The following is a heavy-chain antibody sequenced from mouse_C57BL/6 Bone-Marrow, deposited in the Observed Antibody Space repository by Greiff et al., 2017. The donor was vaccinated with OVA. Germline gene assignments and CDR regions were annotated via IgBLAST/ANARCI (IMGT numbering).Heavy chain of an antibody. Sequence: QVQLQQPGAELVKPGASVKLSCKASGYTFTSYWMHWVKQRPGQGLEWIGMIHPNSGSTNYNEKFKSKATLTVDKSSSTAYMQLSSLTAEDSAVYYCAREDWAYFDYWGQGTTLTVSS. D-gene: IGHD4-1*01. CDR2: IHPNSGST. V-gene: IGHV1-64*01. CDR3: AREDWAYFDY. CDR1: GYTFTSYW. J-gene: IGHJ2*01.